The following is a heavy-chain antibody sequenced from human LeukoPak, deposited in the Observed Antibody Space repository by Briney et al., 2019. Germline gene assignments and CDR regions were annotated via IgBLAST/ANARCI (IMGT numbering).Heavy chain of an antibody. CDR2: IYHSGST. CDR3: ARRRGGSLDY. D-gene: IGHD3-16*01. V-gene: IGHV4-38-2*02. J-gene: IGHJ4*02. Sequence: SETLSLTCTVSGYSISSGYYWGWIRQPPGKGLEWIGSIYHSGSTYYNPSLKSRVTISVDTSKNQFSLKLSSVTAADTAVYYCARRRGGSLDYWGQGTLVTVSS. CDR1: GYSISSGYY.